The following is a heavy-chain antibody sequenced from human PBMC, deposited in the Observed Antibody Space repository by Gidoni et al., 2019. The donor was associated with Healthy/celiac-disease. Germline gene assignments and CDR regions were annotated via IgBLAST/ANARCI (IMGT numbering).Heavy chain of an antibody. CDR2: IYYSGST. V-gene: IGHV4-39*01. CDR1: GGPISSSSYY. D-gene: IGHD2-15*01. CDR3: ARIGYCSGGSCYYFDY. Sequence: QLQLQESGPGLVKPSETLSLTCTVSGGPISSSSYYWGWIRQPPGKGLEWIGSIYYSGSTYDNPSLKSRVTISVDTSKNQFSLKLSSVTAADTAVYYCARIGYCSGGSCYYFDYWGQGTLVTVSS. J-gene: IGHJ4*02.